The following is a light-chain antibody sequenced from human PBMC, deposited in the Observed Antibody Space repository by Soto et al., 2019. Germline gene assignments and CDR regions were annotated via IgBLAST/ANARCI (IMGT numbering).Light chain of an antibody. CDR2: RNS. V-gene: IGLV1-40*01. J-gene: IGLJ1*01. CDR3: QSYDSSLSAYV. CDR1: SSNIGAGYD. Sequence: QSVLTQPPSVSGAPGQRVTISCTGSSSNIGAGYDVHWYQQLPGTAPKLLIYRNSNRPSGVPGRFSGSKSGTSASLAITGLQDEDEADYYCQSYDSSLSAYVFGTGTKLTVL.